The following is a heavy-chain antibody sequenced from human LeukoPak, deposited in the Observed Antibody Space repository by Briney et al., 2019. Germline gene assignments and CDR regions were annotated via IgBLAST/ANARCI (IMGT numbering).Heavy chain of an antibody. V-gene: IGHV3-21*01. D-gene: IGHD3-22*01. CDR1: GFTFSTYT. CDR2: ISSSSHI. CDR3: AREDYYDSSGYYSVPSQTSY. Sequence: GGSLRLSCAASGFTFSTYTMNWVRQAPGKGLEWVSSISSSSHIYYADSVKGRFTISRDNAKNSLYLQMNSLRAEDTAVYYCAREDYYDSSGYYSVPSQTSYRGQGTLVTVSS. J-gene: IGHJ4*02.